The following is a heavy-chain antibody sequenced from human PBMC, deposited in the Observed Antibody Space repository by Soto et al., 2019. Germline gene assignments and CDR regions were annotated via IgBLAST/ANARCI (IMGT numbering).Heavy chain of an antibody. CDR3: AKDADKYFDSSAYGGHYFDS. V-gene: IGHV3-33*06. Sequence: PGGSLRLSCAASGFSLSNYGLHWVRQAPGKWLEWVAVIWHDGIYKYYADSVKGRFTISRDDSKNTVYLQMNSLRGEDTAIYYCAKDADKYFDSSAYGGHYFDSCGQGXLVTVSS. J-gene: IGHJ4*02. CDR2: IWHDGIYK. CDR1: GFSLSNYG. D-gene: IGHD3-22*01.